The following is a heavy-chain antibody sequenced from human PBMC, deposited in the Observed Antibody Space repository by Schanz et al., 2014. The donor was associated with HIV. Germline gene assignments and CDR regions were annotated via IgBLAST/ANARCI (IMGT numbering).Heavy chain of an antibody. Sequence: QVQLVQSGAEVKNPGASVKVSCKASGYTFTSYDINWVRQATGQGLEWMGWMNPNSGNTDYAQKFQGRVTMTRDTSTSTAYMELSSLRSEDTAVYYCARGRETVTTYFDFWGQGTLVTVSS. CDR1: GYTFTSYD. V-gene: IGHV1-8*01. CDR3: ARGRETVTTYFDF. J-gene: IGHJ4*02. D-gene: IGHD4-17*01. CDR2: MNPNSGNT.